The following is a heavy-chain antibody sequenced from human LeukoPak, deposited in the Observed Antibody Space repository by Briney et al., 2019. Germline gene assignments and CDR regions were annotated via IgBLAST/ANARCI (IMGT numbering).Heavy chain of an antibody. CDR3: VRERDYYGSGSEDYYLDY. Sequence: PGGSLRLSCAASGFTFSDHYMDWVRQAPGKGLEWVGRSSNKANSYTPQYAAPVTRIFTIARDDTKHSLYLQMNSLKTEDTAVYYCVRERDYYGSGSEDYYLDYWGQGTLVTVSS. D-gene: IGHD3-10*01. J-gene: IGHJ4*02. V-gene: IGHV3-72*01. CDR1: GFTFSDHY. CDR2: SSNKANSYTP.